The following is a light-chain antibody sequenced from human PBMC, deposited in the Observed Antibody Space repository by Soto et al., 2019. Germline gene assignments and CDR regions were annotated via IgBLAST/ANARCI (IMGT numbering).Light chain of an antibody. CDR2: VTS. CDR3: QSYDSSLRGGGWV. V-gene: IGLV1-40*01. J-gene: IGLJ3*02. Sequence: QSVLAQTPSVSGAPGQTVTISCTGSSSNMGAGYDVHWYQQVPGTAPKLLIYVTSNRPSGVPERFSGSKSGTSASLAITGLQAEDEADYYCQSYDSSLRGGGWVFGGGTKLTVL. CDR1: SSNMGAGYD.